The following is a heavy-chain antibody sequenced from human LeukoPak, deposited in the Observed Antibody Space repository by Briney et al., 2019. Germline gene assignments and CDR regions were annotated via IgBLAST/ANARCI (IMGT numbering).Heavy chain of an antibody. CDR2: IYTSGST. CDR3: ARDESHTRILDY. V-gene: IGHV4-4*07. J-gene: IGHJ4*02. CDR1: GGSISSYY. Sequence: SATLSLTCTVSGGSISSYYWSWIRQSAGKGLEWIGRIYTSGSTNYNPSLKSRVTMSVDTSKNQFSLKLSSVTAADTAVYYCARDESHTRILDYWGQGTLVTVSS. D-gene: IGHD2/OR15-2a*01.